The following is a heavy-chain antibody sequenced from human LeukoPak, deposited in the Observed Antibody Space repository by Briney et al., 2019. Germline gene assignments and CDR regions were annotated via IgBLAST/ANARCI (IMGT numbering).Heavy chain of an antibody. Sequence: PGGSLRLSCAASGFTFGNYWMHWVRQAPGKGLVWVSRINSDGSSTTYADSVKGRFTISRDNAKNTLYLQMNSLRAEDTAVYYCARDPHGYWWFDPWGQGTLVTVSS. D-gene: IGHD5-18*01. CDR2: INSDGSST. J-gene: IGHJ5*02. CDR1: GFTFGNYW. CDR3: ARDPHGYWWFDP. V-gene: IGHV3-74*03.